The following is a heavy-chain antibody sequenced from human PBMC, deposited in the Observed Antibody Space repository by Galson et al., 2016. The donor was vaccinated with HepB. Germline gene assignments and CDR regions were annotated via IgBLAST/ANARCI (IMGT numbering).Heavy chain of an antibody. J-gene: IGHJ4*02. D-gene: IGHD1-14*01. CDR2: INEDQSVK. CDR1: GFKFGGTW. Sequence: SLRLSCAASGFKFGGTWMTWVRQAPGKGLEFVTNINEDQSVKNYVESVKGRFTISRENAKNTLYLQMSGLRVEDSGIYYCARDPGHSAFDYWGQGVLVTVSS. V-gene: IGHV3-7*01. CDR3: ARDPGHSAFDY.